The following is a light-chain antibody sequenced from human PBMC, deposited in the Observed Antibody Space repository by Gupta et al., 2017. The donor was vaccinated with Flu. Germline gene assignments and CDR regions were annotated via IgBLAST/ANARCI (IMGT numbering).Light chain of an antibody. CDR2: LNSDGSH. J-gene: IGLJ3*02. Sequence: QLVLTQSPSASASLAASVKLTCTLSSGHSSYAIAWHQQQPEKGPRYLMKLNSDGSHNKGDGIPDRFSGSSSGAERYLTISSLQSEDEADYYCQTWGTGPWVFGGGTKLTVL. CDR1: SGHSSYA. V-gene: IGLV4-69*01. CDR3: QTWGTGPWV.